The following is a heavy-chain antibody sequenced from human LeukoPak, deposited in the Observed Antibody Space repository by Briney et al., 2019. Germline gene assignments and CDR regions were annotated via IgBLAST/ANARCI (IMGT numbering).Heavy chain of an antibody. CDR2: IRGSGGST. J-gene: IGHJ4*02. D-gene: IGHD4-17*01. CDR3: AKCRTFDYGDYGAFDY. V-gene: IGHV3-23*01. Sequence: GGSLRLSCAASGFTFSSYAMSWVRQAPGKGLEWVSGIRGSGGSTNYADSVKGRFTISRDNSKNTLYLQMNSLRAEDTAVYYCAKCRTFDYGDYGAFDYWGQGTLVTVSS. CDR1: GFTFSSYA.